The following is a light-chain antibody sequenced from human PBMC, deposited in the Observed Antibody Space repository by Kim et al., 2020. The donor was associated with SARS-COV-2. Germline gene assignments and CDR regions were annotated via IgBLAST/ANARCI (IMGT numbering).Light chain of an antibody. CDR1: SSDVGSYNL. CDR2: EVS. Sequence: QSALTQPASVSGSPGQSITISCTGTSSDVGSYNLVSWYQQHPGKAPKLMIYEVSKRPSGVSNRFSDSKSGNTASLTISGLQAEDEADYYCQSYDSSNHEVFGGGTQLTVL. V-gene: IGLV2-23*02. J-gene: IGLJ3*02. CDR3: QSYDSSNHEV.